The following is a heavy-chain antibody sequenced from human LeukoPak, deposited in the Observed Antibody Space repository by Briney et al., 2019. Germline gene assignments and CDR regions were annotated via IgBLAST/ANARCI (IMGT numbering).Heavy chain of an antibody. D-gene: IGHD5-12*01. CDR2: INPNSGGT. J-gene: IGHJ4*02. CDR1: VYTFTGYY. CDR3: ARDSRSRLRSRQSYYADY. Sequence: ASVKVSCKSSVYTFTGYYVHWVRQAPGQGLEWMGWINPNSGGTNYAQKFQGRVTMTRDTSISTAYMELSRLRSDDTAVYYCARDSRSRLRSRQSYYADYWGQGTLVTVSS. V-gene: IGHV1-2*02.